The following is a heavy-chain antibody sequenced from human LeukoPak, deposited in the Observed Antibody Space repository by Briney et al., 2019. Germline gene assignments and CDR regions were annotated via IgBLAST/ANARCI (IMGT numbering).Heavy chain of an antibody. J-gene: IGHJ4*02. CDR3: ARASPYYDILTGYRAFDY. Sequence: PGGSLRLSCAASGFTFSSYWMSWVRQAPGKGLEWVANIKQDGSEKYYVDFVKGRFTISRDNAKNSLYLQMNSLRAEDTAVYYCARASPYYDILTGYRAFDYWGQGTLVTVSS. D-gene: IGHD3-9*01. CDR1: GFTFSSYW. V-gene: IGHV3-7*01. CDR2: IKQDGSEK.